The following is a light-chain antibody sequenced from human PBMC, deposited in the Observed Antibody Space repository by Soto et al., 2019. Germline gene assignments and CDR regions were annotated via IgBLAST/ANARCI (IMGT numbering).Light chain of an antibody. CDR1: QSVSSY. CDR3: QQRSNRPPLP. Sequence: EIVLTQSPATLSLSPGERATLSCRASQSVSSYLAWYQQKPGQAPRLLIYDASNRATGIPARFSGSGSGTDFPLPISRPGAEGFAVYYCQQRSNRPPLPFRGGTKVEIK. V-gene: IGKV3-11*01. CDR2: DAS. J-gene: IGKJ4*01.